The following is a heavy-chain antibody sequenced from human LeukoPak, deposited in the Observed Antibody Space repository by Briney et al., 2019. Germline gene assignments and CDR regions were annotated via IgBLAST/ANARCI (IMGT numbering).Heavy chain of an antibody. V-gene: IGHV4-59*01. Sequence: SETLSLTCTVSGGSISGYYWNWIRQPPGKRLEWIGYIYYSGSTIYNPSLKSRVTISVDTSKNQVSLELSSVTAADTAVYYCARGRYFDWLPSNWFDPWGQGTLVTVSS. D-gene: IGHD3-9*01. CDR3: ARGRYFDWLPSNWFDP. J-gene: IGHJ5*02. CDR2: IYYSGST. CDR1: GGSISGYY.